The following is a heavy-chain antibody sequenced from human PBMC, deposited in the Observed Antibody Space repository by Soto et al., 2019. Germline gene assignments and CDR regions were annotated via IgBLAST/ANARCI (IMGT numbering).Heavy chain of an antibody. CDR1: GGSISSSNW. Sequence: QVQLQESGPGLVKPSGTLSLTCAVSGGSISSSNWWSWVRQPPGKGLEWIGEIYHSGSTNYNPSLKSRVTISVDKSKNQFSLKLSSVTAADTAVYYCARMSSSWYTGRGRWFDPWGQGTLVTVSS. CDR3: ARMSSSWYTGRGRWFDP. CDR2: IYHSGST. D-gene: IGHD6-13*01. J-gene: IGHJ5*02. V-gene: IGHV4-4*02.